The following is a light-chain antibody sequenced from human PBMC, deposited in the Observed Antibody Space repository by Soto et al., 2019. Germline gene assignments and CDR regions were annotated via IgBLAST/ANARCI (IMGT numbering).Light chain of an antibody. CDR1: QSVSNN. J-gene: IGKJ2*01. V-gene: IGKV3-15*01. Sequence: EVVMTQSPATLSVSPGKRATLSCRASQSVSNNLAWYQQKPGQAPRLLIYGVSTRATGIPARFSGSGSGTEFTLTISSLQSEDSALYYCQHYNNWPPYTFGQGTKVDIK. CDR2: GVS. CDR3: QHYNNWPPYT.